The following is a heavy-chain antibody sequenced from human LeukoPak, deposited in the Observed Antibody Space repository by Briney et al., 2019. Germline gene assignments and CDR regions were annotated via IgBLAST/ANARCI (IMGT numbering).Heavy chain of an antibody. Sequence: PGGSLRLSCAASGFTFSHYAMSWVRQAPGKGLEWVSAITGGGSGIYYADSMKSRFTISRDNSKNTLYLPINSLRAEDTAVYYCAKWGDYDVLTGYYVSDYWGQGTLVTVSS. D-gene: IGHD3-9*01. CDR1: GFTFSHYA. CDR3: AKWGDYDVLTGYYVSDY. CDR2: ITGGGSGI. J-gene: IGHJ4*02. V-gene: IGHV3-23*01.